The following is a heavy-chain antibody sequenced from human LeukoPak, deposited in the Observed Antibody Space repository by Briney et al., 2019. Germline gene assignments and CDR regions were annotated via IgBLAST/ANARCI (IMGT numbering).Heavy chain of an antibody. V-gene: IGHV4-30-2*01. CDR1: GGSISSGGYY. J-gene: IGHJ4*02. CDR3: ARDPLGSYYFDY. D-gene: IGHD1-26*01. CDR2: IYHSGTT. Sequence: SETLSLTCTVSGGSISSGGYYWSWIRQPPGKGLEWIGYIYHSGTTYYSPSLKSRVTISVDRSKNQFSLKLSSVTAADTAVYYCARDPLGSYYFDYWGQGTLVTVSS.